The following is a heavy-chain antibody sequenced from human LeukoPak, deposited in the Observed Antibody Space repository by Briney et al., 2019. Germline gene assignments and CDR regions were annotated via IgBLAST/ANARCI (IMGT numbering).Heavy chain of an antibody. Sequence: GESLKISCKGSGYSFTSYWIGWVRQMPGKGLEWMGIIYPGDSDTRYSPSFQGQVTISADKSISTAYLQRSSLKASDTAMYYCARGGGGITGTYSHFDYWGQGTLVTVSS. CDR2: IYPGDSDT. CDR1: GYSFTSYW. CDR3: ARGGGGITGTYSHFDY. D-gene: IGHD1-20*01. J-gene: IGHJ4*02. V-gene: IGHV5-51*01.